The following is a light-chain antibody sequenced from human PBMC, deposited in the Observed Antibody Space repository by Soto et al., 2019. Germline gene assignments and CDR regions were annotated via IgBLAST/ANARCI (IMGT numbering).Light chain of an antibody. CDR3: QKYDYVPYT. CDR1: QAINNY. J-gene: IGKJ2*01. Sequence: DIQMTQSPSSLSASVGDRVTITCRASQAINNYLVWYQQKPGKVPKVLIYAASTLQSGVPSRFSGSGSGTDFTLTINSLQPDDAATYYCQKYDYVPYTFGQGTKLEIK. V-gene: IGKV1-27*01. CDR2: AAS.